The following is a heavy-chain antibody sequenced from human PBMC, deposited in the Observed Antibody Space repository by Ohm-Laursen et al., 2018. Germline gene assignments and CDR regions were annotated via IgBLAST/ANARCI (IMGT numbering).Heavy chain of an antibody. J-gene: IGHJ4*02. CDR2: IKEDGSVK. Sequence: SLRLSCAASGFTFSSYGMHWVRQAPGKGLEWVANIKEDGSVKQYVDSVKGRFTISRDNAKNTLYLQMNSLRAEDTAVYYCAREELESSGWADWGQGTLVTVSS. D-gene: IGHD6-19*01. CDR3: AREELESSGWAD. CDR1: GFTFSSYG. V-gene: IGHV3-7*01.